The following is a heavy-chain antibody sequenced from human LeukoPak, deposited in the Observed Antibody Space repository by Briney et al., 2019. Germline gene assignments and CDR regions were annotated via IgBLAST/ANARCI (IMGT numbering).Heavy chain of an antibody. CDR3: ASMLGSGIGSYLFDF. CDR2: VHYSGRT. CDR1: AGSVRSYY. J-gene: IGHJ4*02. V-gene: IGHV4-59*02. Sequence: AETLSLTCTVSAGSVRSYYWSWVRQPPGKGLEWLGYVHYSGRTSYNPSLNSRVTLSLDTSNNQFSLKLNSVTAADTAVYYCASMLGSGIGSYLFDFWGQGTLFTVSS. D-gene: IGHD1-26*01.